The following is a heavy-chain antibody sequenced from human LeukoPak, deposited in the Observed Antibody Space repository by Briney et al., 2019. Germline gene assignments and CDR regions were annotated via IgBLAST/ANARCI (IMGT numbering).Heavy chain of an antibody. J-gene: IGHJ3*02. Sequence: SETLSLTCTVSGVSIRSVDYYWSWIRQYPGKGLEWIGYINYRGSAYYNPSLKSRVTISVDTSKNQFSLKLTSVTAADTAVYYCARDTVPGDSFDIWGQGTMVTVSS. CDR1: GVSIRSVDYY. CDR2: INYRGSA. V-gene: IGHV4-31*03. CDR3: ARDTVPGDSFDI.